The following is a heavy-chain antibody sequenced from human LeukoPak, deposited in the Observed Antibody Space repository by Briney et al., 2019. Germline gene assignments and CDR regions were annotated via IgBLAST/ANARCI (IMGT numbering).Heavy chain of an antibody. CDR1: GFTFSSYE. CDR2: ISSSGSTI. D-gene: IGHD1-20*01. V-gene: IGHV3-48*03. J-gene: IGHJ4*02. CDR3: ARVPSGITGTTSYFDY. Sequence: GGSLRLSCAASGFTFSSYEMNWVRQAPGKGLEWVSYISSSGSTIYYADSVKGRFTISRDNAKNSLYLQMNSLRAEDTAVYYCARVPSGITGTTSYFDYWGQGTLVTVSS.